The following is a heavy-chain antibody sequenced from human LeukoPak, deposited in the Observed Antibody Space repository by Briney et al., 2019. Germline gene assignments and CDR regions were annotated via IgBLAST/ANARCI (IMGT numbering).Heavy chain of an antibody. Sequence: PGRSLRLSCAASGFTFSSYSMHWVRQAPGKGLEWVAVISDDGSKKYYADSVKGRFTISRDNFMNTLYVQMNSLRAEDTALYYCARDETGSTWDSWGQGTLVTVSS. D-gene: IGHD6-13*01. V-gene: IGHV3-30-3*01. CDR2: ISDDGSKK. CDR3: ARDETGSTWDS. CDR1: GFTFSSYS. J-gene: IGHJ4*02.